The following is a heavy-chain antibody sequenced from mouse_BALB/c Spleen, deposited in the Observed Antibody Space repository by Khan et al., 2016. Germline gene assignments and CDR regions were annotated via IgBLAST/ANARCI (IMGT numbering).Heavy chain of an antibody. V-gene: IGHV1-87*01. J-gene: IGHJ2*01. CDR2: IYPGDGDT. CDR3: ASVLWSYFDY. CDR1: GYTFTSYW. Sequence: QVQLKQSGAELARPGASVKLSCKASGYTFTSYWMQWVKQRPGQGLEWIGAIYPGDGDTRYTQKFKGKATLTADKSSSTAYMQLSSLASEDSAVYYCASVLWSYFDYWGQGTTLTVSS. D-gene: IGHD1-1*02.